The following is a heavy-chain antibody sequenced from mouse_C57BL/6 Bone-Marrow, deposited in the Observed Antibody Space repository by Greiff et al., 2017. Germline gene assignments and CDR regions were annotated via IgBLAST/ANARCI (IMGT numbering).Heavy chain of an antibody. V-gene: IGHV5-12*01. CDR2: ISNGGGST. J-gene: IGHJ1*03. CDR3: ARHGGYDYDGPYWYFDV. D-gene: IGHD2-4*01. CDR1: GFTFSDYY. Sequence: EVQLVESGGGLVQPGGSLKLSCAASGFTFSDYYMYWVRQTPEKRLEWVAYISNGGGSTYYPDTVKGRFTISRDNAKNTLYLQMSRLKSEDTAMYYCARHGGYDYDGPYWYFDVWGTGTTVTVSS.